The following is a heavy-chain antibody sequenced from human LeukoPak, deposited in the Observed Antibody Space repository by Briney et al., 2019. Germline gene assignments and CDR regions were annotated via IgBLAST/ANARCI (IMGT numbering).Heavy chain of an antibody. J-gene: IGHJ6*03. D-gene: IGHD1-14*01. CDR2: IIPIFGTA. CDR1: XGTFSSYA. V-gene: IGHV1-69*05. CDR3: ALDRKSYYYYYMDV. Sequence: SXGTFSSYAISXXRQAPGQGLXXMGXIIPIFGTANYAQKFQGRVTITTDESTSTAYMELSSLRSEDTAVYYCALDRKSYYYYYMDVWGKGTTVTVSS.